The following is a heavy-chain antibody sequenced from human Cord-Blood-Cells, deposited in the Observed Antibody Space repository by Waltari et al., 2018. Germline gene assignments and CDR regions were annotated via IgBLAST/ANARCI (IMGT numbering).Heavy chain of an antibody. V-gene: IGHV4-39*01. J-gene: IGHJ5*02. CDR3: ARSSIAANWFDP. CDR2: IYYSGST. CDR1: GGSISSSSYY. Sequence: QLQLQESGPGLVKPSETLSLTCTVSGGSISSSSYYWGWIRQPPGKGLGWIGSIYYSGSTYYNPSLKSRVTISVDTSKNQFSLKLSSVTAADTAVYYCARSSIAANWFDPWGQGTLVTVSS. D-gene: IGHD6-6*01.